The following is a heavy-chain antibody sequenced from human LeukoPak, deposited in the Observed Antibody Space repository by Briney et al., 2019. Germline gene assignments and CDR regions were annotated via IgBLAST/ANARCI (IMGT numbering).Heavy chain of an antibody. Sequence: GGSLRLSCTASGFTFNGYSMNWVRQAPGKGLEWVAVISYDGNNEYYADSVKGRFTISRDNSKNTLYLQMNSLRPEDTAVYYCAKEYSGTWYYFDYWGQGTLVTVSS. CDR3: AKEYSGTWYYFDY. CDR2: ISYDGNNE. CDR1: GFTFNGYS. V-gene: IGHV3-30*18. D-gene: IGHD6-13*01. J-gene: IGHJ4*02.